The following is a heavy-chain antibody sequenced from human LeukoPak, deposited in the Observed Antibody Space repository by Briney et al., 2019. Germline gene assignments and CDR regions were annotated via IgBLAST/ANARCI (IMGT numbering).Heavy chain of an antibody. CDR2: IYYSGST. Sequence: NPSETLSLTCTVSGGSISSGAYYWSWIRQHPGKGLEWIGYIYYSGSTYYNPSLKSRVTISADTYKNQFSLKLSSVTAADTAVYYCARLNCSGGSCYSVDHWGQGTLVTVSS. CDR1: GGSISSGAYY. D-gene: IGHD2-15*01. CDR3: ARLNCSGGSCYSVDH. J-gene: IGHJ5*02. V-gene: IGHV4-31*03.